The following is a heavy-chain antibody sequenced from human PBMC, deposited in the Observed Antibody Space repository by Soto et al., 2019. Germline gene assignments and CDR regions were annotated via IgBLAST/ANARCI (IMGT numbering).Heavy chain of an antibody. CDR2: INAGNGNT. D-gene: IGHD2-15*01. V-gene: IGHV1-3*01. J-gene: IGHJ4*02. CDR3: ARGLLTRNVPYCSGGSCSLFDY. CDR1: GYTFTSYA. Sequence: GASVKVSCKASGYTFTSYAMHWVRQAPGQRLEWMGWINAGNGNTKYSQKSQGRVTITRDTSASTAYMELSSLRSEDTAVYYCARGLLTRNVPYCSGGSCSLFDYWGQGTLVTVSS.